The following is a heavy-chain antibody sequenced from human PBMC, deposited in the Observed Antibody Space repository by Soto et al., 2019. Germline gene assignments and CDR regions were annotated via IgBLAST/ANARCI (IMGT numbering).Heavy chain of an antibody. D-gene: IGHD2-15*01. J-gene: IGHJ5*02. CDR3: ARDNSVAGEGSWWFDP. CDR2: ISPTGSSP. Sequence: ASVKVSCKASGYTFTNHWMHWVRRAPGQGLEWMGIISPTGSSPFYAQKFQGRLTMTRDTSTSTDYMELSSLRSDDTAVYFCARDNSVAGEGSWWFDPWGQGTLVTVSS. CDR1: GYTFTNHW. V-gene: IGHV1-46*01.